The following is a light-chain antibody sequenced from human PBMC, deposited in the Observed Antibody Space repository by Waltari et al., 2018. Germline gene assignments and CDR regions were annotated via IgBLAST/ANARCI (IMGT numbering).Light chain of an antibody. J-gene: IGLJ3*02. V-gene: IGLV2-8*01. CDR1: SSDVGGYNY. CDR2: EVD. CDR3: NSYAGSNTWV. Sequence: QSALTQPPSASGSPGQSVTISCTGTSSDVGGYNYVSWYQQHPGKAPKLMIYEVDKRPSGFPDRFSGSKAGNAASLTVSGLQAEDEADCYCNSYAGSNTWVFGGGTKLTVL.